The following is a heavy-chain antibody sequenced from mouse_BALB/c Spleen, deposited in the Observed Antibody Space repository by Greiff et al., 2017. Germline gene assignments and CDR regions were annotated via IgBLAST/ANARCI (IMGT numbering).Heavy chain of an antibody. Sequence: VQLQQSGPELVKPGASVKMSCKASGYTFTSYVMHWVKQKPGQGLEWIGYINPYNDGTKYNEKFKGKATLTSDKSSNTAYMQLSSLTSEDSAVYYCARSLNYGDFDVWGAGTTVTVSS. J-gene: IGHJ1*01. CDR2: INPYNDGT. CDR3: ARSLNYGDFDV. CDR1: GYTFTSYV. V-gene: IGHV1-14*01.